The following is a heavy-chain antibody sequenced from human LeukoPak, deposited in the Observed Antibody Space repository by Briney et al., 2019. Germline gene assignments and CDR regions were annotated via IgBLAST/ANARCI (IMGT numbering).Heavy chain of an antibody. D-gene: IGHD2-2*01. CDR1: GYIFTELS. V-gene: IGHV1-24*01. J-gene: IGHJ6*03. Sequence: ASVKVSCKVSGYIFTELSIHWVRQAPGKGLEWMGGFDREDGETIYAQKFRGRVTMTEGTSTDTAYMELSSLRSDDTAVYYCARVGVVPAAKYYYYYYMDVWGKGTTVTVSS. CDR2: FDREDGET. CDR3: ARVGVVPAAKYYYYYYMDV.